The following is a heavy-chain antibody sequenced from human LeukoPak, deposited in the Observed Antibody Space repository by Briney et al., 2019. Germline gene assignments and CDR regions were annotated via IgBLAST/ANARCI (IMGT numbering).Heavy chain of an antibody. CDR3: ARASYCSGGSCYSDY. Sequence: GASVKDSFKASGYTFTSYTISWVRQAPGQGLEWMGWISAYNGNTIYAQKVKGRVTMTTDTSTSTAYMELRSLKSDDTAVYYCARASYCSGGSCYSDYWGQGTLVTVSS. J-gene: IGHJ4*02. D-gene: IGHD2-15*01. CDR2: ISAYNGNT. CDR1: GYTFTSYT. V-gene: IGHV1-18*01.